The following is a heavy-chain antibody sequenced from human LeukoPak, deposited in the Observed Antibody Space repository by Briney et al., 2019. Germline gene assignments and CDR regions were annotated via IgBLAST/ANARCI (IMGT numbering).Heavy chain of an antibody. CDR3: ASQYYGSGPNPPLDY. D-gene: IGHD3-10*01. Sequence: ASVKVSCKASGYTFTGYYMHWVRQAPGQGLEWMGRINPDGGGTNYAQKFQGRVTMTRDTSISTAYMELSRLRSDDTAVYYCASQYYGSGPNPPLDYWGQGTLVTVSS. V-gene: IGHV1-2*06. J-gene: IGHJ4*02. CDR1: GYTFTGYY. CDR2: INPDGGGT.